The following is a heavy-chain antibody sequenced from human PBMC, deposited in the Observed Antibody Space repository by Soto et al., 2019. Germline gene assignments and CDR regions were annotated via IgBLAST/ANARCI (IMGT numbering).Heavy chain of an antibody. Sequence: SAKVSCKASGFDFGSFGIQFLRQTRGRGLEWIGWIVVVSGSTNYARHFQGRVAISRDMSSSTAYLDLYDLKSDDTAVYFCSADHPHMAMGWPVWGQGTTVTVSS. CDR2: IVVVSGST. CDR1: GFDFGSFG. CDR3: SADHPHMAMGWPV. D-gene: IGHD1-26*01. V-gene: IGHV1-58*02. J-gene: IGHJ6*02.